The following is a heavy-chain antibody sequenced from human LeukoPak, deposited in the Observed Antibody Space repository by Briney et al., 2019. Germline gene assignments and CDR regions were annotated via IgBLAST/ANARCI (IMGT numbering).Heavy chain of an antibody. CDR3: ARPLVGDALDY. CDR1: GFSFSSYC. J-gene: IGHJ4*02. CDR2: IGISGYST. V-gene: IGHV3-23*05. D-gene: IGHD1-26*01. Sequence: GGSLRLSCAASGFSFSSYCMSWVRQAPGKGLEWVSGIGISGYSTYYADSVKGRFTIFRDNSKNTLHLQMNSLRAEDTAVYYCARPLVGDALDYWGQGTLVTVSS.